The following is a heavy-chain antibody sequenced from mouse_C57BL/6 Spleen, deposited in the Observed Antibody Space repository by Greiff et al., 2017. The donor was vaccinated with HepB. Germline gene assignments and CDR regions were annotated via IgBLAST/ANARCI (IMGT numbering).Heavy chain of an antibody. V-gene: IGHV1-78*01. CDR2: IYPRDGST. CDR3: ARHYGSSGGYWYFDV. D-gene: IGHD1-1*01. CDR1: GYTFTDHT. J-gene: IGHJ1*03. Sequence: QVQLQQSDAELVKPGASVKISCKVSGYTFTDHTIHWMKQRPEQGLEWIGYIYPRDGSTKYNEKFKGKATLTADKSSSTAYMQLNSLTSEDSAVYFCARHYGSSGGYWYFDVWGTGTTVTVSS.